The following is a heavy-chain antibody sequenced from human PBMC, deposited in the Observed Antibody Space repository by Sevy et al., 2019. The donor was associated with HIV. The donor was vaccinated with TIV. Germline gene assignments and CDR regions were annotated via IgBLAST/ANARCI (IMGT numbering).Heavy chain of an antibody. J-gene: IGHJ5*02. CDR1: GGTFSSYA. Sequence: ASVKVSCKASGGTFSSYAISWVRQAPGQGLEWMGGIIPIFGTANYAQKFQGRVTITADESTNTAYMELSSLRSEDTAVYYCARVEYSSSSRWFDPWGQGTLVTVSS. V-gene: IGHV1-69*13. CDR3: ARVEYSSSSRWFDP. D-gene: IGHD6-6*01. CDR2: IIPIFGTA.